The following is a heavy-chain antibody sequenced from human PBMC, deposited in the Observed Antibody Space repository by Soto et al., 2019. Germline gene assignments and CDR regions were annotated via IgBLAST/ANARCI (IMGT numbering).Heavy chain of an antibody. J-gene: IGHJ4*02. D-gene: IGHD2-2*01. CDR1: GCSISSGDYY. CDR3: AREYGLPARLYFDD. V-gene: IGHV4-30-4*01. Sequence: PSETLSLTCTVSGCSISSGDYYWSWILQPPGKGLEWIGYIYYSGSTYYNPSLKSRVTISVDTSKNQFSLKLSSVTAADTAVYYCAREYGLPARLYFDDWGQGTRVTVVS. CDR2: IYYSGST.